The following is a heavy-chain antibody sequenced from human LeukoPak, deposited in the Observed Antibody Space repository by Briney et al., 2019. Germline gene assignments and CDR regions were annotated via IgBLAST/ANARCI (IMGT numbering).Heavy chain of an antibody. V-gene: IGHV3-23*01. CDR3: ASHGVTMEEHFQQ. D-gene: IGHD3-10*01. CDR2: IRGGGRST. J-gene: IGHJ1*01. Sequence: PGGSLRLSCAASGFTFSNYAMTWVRQAPGKGLEWVSAIRGGGRSTYCADSVKGRFTISRDNSKNTLYLQMNSLRVEDTAVYYCASHGVTMEEHFQQWGQGTLVTVSS. CDR1: GFTFSNYA.